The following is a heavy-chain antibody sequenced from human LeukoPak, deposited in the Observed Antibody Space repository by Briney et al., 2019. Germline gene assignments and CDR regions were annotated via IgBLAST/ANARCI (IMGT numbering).Heavy chain of an antibody. CDR1: GYIFTSYW. CDR2: IDPSDSYT. J-gene: IGHJ4*02. CDR3: ASTGYCSSTSCYGIDY. Sequence: GESLRISCKGSGYIFTSYWISWVRQMPGKGLEWMGRIDPSDSYTNYSPSFQGHVTISADKSISTAYLQWGSLKASDTAMYYCASTGYCSSTSCYGIDYWGQGTLVTVSS. V-gene: IGHV5-10-1*01. D-gene: IGHD2-2*01.